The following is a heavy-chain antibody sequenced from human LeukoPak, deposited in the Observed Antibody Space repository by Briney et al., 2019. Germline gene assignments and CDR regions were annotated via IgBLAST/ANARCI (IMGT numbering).Heavy chain of an antibody. J-gene: IGHJ4*02. D-gene: IGHD6-6*01. CDR3: ARGGVYSTSAVDY. CDR1: GFTFSSYG. V-gene: IGHV3-48*04. CDR2: ISSSGSTI. Sequence: PGGSLRLSCAASGFTFSSYGMHWVRQAPGKGLEWVSYISSSGSTIYYADSVKGRFTISRDNAKNTLYLQMNSLRAEDTAVYYCARGGVYSTSAVDYWGQGTLVTVSS.